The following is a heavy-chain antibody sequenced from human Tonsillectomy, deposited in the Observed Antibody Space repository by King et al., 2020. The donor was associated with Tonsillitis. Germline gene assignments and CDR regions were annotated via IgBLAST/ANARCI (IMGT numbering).Heavy chain of an antibody. Sequence: VQLVESGGGLVKPGGSLRLSCAASGFTFSSYSMNWVRQAPGKGLEWVSSIRTSSSYIYHADSVKGRFTISRDNAKNSLYLQMNSLRAEDTAVYYCARDRFYDILTGYSFGMDVWGQGTTVTVSS. CDR1: GFTFSSYS. D-gene: IGHD3-9*01. J-gene: IGHJ6*02. CDR3: ARDRFYDILTGYSFGMDV. V-gene: IGHV3-21*01. CDR2: IRTSSSYI.